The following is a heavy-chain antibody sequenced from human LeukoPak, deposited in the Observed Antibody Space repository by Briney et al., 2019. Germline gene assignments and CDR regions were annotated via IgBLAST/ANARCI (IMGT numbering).Heavy chain of an antibody. Sequence: GGSLRLSCAASGFTFSSYAMHWVRQAPGKGLEWVAFISYDGSNKYYADSVKGRFTISRDNSKNTLYLQMNSLRAEDTAVYYCARERNAYSSSSFDYWGQGTLVTVSS. CDR2: ISYDGSNK. CDR3: ARERNAYSSSSFDY. J-gene: IGHJ4*02. CDR1: GFTFSSYA. D-gene: IGHD6-6*01. V-gene: IGHV3-30-3*01.